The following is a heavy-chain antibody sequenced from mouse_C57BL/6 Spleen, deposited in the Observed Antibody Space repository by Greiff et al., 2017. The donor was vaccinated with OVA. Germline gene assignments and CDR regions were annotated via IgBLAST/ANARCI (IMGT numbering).Heavy chain of an antibody. CDR3: ARGGLWYYFDY. CDR1: GYTFTSYW. D-gene: IGHD1-1*02. J-gene: IGHJ2*01. V-gene: IGHV1-50*01. Sequence: QVQLQQPGAELVKPGASVKLSCKASGYTFTSYWMQWVKQRPGQGLEWIGEIDPSDSYTNYNQKFKGKATLTVDTSSSTAYMQLSSLTSEDSAVYYCARGGLWYYFDYWGQGTTLTVSS. CDR2: IDPSDSYT.